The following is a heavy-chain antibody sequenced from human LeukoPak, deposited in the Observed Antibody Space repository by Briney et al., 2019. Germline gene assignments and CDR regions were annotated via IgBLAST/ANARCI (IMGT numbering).Heavy chain of an antibody. J-gene: IGHJ5*02. Sequence: ASVKVSCKASGYAFTSFDINWVRQATGQGLEWMGWMNPNIGDRGYAQKFQGRVTITRNTSISTAYMELSSLRSEDTAVYYCARDSPRQLGWQWLNNWFDPWGQGTLVTVSS. CDR1: GYAFTSFD. CDR2: MNPNIGDR. V-gene: IGHV1-8*03. D-gene: IGHD6-19*01. CDR3: ARDSPRQLGWQWLNNWFDP.